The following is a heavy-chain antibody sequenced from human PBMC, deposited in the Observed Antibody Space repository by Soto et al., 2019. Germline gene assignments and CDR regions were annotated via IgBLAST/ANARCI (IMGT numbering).Heavy chain of an antibody. D-gene: IGHD3-10*01. CDR1: GYTFINND. J-gene: IGHJ2*01. Sequence: QVQLVQSGAEVKKPGASVKVSCKASGYTFINNDINWVRQATGQGLEWMGWMNPNSANTGYAQKFQGRVTMTRDTSTSTAYMELSSLKSEDTAVYYCARRGGGDWYFDLWGRGTLLTVSS. CDR3: ARRGGGDWYFDL. V-gene: IGHV1-8*01. CDR2: MNPNSANT.